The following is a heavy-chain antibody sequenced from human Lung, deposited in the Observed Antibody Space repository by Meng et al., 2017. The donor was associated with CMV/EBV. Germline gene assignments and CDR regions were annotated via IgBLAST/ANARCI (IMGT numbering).Heavy chain of an antibody. J-gene: IGHJ6*02. CDR3: ARFDMDVEGYYGMDV. Sequence: GSLRLSCTVSGGSISTYYWNWLRQLPGKGLEWIGYISNSGSTDYNPSLKSRVTISVDTSKNQFSLKLTSVIAADTAVYYCARFDMDVEGYYGMDVWGQGXTVTVSS. CDR1: GGSISTYY. D-gene: IGHD2-15*01. V-gene: IGHV4-59*01. CDR2: ISNSGST.